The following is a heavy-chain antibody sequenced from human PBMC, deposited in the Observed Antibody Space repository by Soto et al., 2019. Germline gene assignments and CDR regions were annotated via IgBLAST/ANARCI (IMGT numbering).Heavy chain of an antibody. CDR2: IGGGGGST. CDR1: GFTFNNYA. V-gene: IGHV3-23*01. CDR3: AKENSRITGTATDY. Sequence: SLRLSCVASGFTFNNYAMSWVRQAPGKGLEWVSTIGGGGGSTYYADSVKGRFTISRDNSKDTLYVQMNSLRAEDTALYYCAKENSRITGTATDYWGQGTLVTVSS. J-gene: IGHJ4*02. D-gene: IGHD1-20*01.